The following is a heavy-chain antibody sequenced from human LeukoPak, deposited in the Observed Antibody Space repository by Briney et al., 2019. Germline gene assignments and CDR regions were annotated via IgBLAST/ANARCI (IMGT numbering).Heavy chain of an antibody. CDR3: AREIFGGTFFDY. Sequence: SETLSLTCTVSGGSISSSSYYWGWIRQPPGKGLEWIGSIYYSGSTYYNPSLKSRVTISVDTSKNQFSLKLSSVTAADTAVYYCAREIFGGTFFDYWGQGTLVTVSS. CDR2: IYYSGST. V-gene: IGHV4-39*02. D-gene: IGHD3-10*01. J-gene: IGHJ4*02. CDR1: GGSISSSSYY.